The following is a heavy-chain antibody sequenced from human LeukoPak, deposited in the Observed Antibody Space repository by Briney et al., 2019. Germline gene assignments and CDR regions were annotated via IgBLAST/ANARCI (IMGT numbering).Heavy chain of an antibody. D-gene: IGHD3-10*01. CDR2: ISYDGSNK. Sequence: PGGSLRLSCAASGFTFSSYGMHWVRQAPGKGLEWVAVISYDGSNKYYADSVQGRFTISRDNSKNTLYLQMNSLRAEDTAVYYCAKDRGVGGGDDYFDYWGQGTLVTVSS. V-gene: IGHV3-30*18. J-gene: IGHJ4*02. CDR1: GFTFSSYG. CDR3: AKDRGVGGGDDYFDY.